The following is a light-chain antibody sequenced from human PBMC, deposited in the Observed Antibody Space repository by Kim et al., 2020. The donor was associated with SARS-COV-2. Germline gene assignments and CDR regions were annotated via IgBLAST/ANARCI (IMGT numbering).Light chain of an antibody. CDR2: AAS. CDR1: HGISSW. Sequence: LGAGTTIPCRATHGISSWLAWYQQRPGGSPKLLIYAASTLQSGVPSRFSGSGSGTDFTLTISSLQPEDFAAFYCRQANSVPLTFGGGTKVDIK. V-gene: IGKV1D-12*01. J-gene: IGKJ4*01. CDR3: RQANSVPLT.